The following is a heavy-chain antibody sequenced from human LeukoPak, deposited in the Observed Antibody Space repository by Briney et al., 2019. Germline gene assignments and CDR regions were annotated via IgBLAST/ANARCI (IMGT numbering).Heavy chain of an antibody. CDR2: IKTKTDDGAT. CDR3: TTYVGATAY. CDR1: GFTFSNAR. D-gene: IGHD1-26*01. V-gene: IGHV3-15*01. J-gene: IGHJ4*02. Sequence: PGGSLRLSCAASGFTFSNARMTWVRQAPGKGLEWVGRIKTKTDDGATDYSAPVKARFTISSDDSKTTLYLQMSGLKTEDTAIYYCTTYVGATAYWGQGTLVTVSS.